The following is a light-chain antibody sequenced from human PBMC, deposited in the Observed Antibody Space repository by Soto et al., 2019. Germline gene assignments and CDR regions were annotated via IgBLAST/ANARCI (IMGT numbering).Light chain of an antibody. Sequence: QSVLTQPPSASASLGASVTLTCTLSSGYSNYKVDWYQQRPGKGPRFVMRVGTGGIVGSKGDGIPDRFSVLGSGLNRYLTIKKIPEEDESDYHCGADHGSGSTYVFGGGTKLTVL. CDR3: GADHGSGSTYV. CDR2: VGTGGIVG. J-gene: IGLJ2*01. CDR1: SGYSNYK. V-gene: IGLV9-49*01.